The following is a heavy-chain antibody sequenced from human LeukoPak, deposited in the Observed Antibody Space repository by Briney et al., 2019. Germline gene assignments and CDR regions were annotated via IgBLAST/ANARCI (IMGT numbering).Heavy chain of an antibody. V-gene: IGHV4-39*01. CDR2: IYYSGST. J-gene: IGHJ4*02. Sequence: SETLSLTCTVSGGSISSSSCYWGWIRQPPGKGLEWIGSIYYSGSTYYNPYLKSRVTISVDTSKNQFSLKLSSVTAADTAVYYCARQWADFWSGYYLVFDYWGQGTLVTVSS. CDR3: ARQWADFWSGYYLVFDY. D-gene: IGHD3-3*01. CDR1: GGSISSSSCY.